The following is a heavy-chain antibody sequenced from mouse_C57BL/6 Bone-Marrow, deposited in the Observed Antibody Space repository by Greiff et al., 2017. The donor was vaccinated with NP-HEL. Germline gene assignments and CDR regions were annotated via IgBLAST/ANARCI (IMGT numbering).Heavy chain of an antibody. CDR3: ARAGYYGSSKAWFAY. CDR2: ISYDGSN. J-gene: IGHJ3*01. CDR1: GYSITSGYY. V-gene: IGHV3-6*01. D-gene: IGHD1-1*01. Sequence: EVQLQQSGPGLVKPSPSLSLTCSVTGYSITSGYYWNWIRQFPGNKLECMGYISYDGSNNYNPSLKNRISITRDTSKNQFFLKLKSVTTEDTATYYCARAGYYGSSKAWFAYWGQGTLVTVSA.